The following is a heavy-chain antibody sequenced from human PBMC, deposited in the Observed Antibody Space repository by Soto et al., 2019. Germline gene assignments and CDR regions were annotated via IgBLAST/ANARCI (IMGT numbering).Heavy chain of an antibody. D-gene: IGHD2-2*01. CDR1: GFTFSIYA. V-gene: IGHV3-64D*06. J-gene: IGHJ4*02. Sequence: PEASLRLSYLASGFTFSIYAMHWVRQAPGKGLEYVSAISSNGGSTYYADSVKGRFTTSRDNSKNTLYLQMSSLRAEDTAVYYCVKERQYCSSTSCPHYFDYWGQGT. CDR2: ISSNGGST. CDR3: VKERQYCSSTSCPHYFDY.